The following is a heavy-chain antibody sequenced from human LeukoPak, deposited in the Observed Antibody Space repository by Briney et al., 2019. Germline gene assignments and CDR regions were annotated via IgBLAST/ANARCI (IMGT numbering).Heavy chain of an antibody. CDR3: ARXXWFGESPVDL. CDR1: GYTVTSYG. Sequence: ASVKVSCKASGYTVTSYGISWVRQAPGQGLEWMGWIXPXXXXSNYAQELQGRVTMTTDTSTSTAYMEMRSLGTDDTAIYYCARXXWFGESPVDLXGQXTLVTVSS. CDR2: IXPXXXXS. D-gene: IGHD3-10*01. V-gene: IGHV1-18*01. J-gene: IGHJ5*02.